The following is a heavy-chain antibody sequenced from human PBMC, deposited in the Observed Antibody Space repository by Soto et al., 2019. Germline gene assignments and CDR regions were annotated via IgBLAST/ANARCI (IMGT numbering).Heavy chain of an antibody. CDR1: GGSISGGGFS. CDR3: ARLQFGEGFDY. Sequence: NPSETLSLTCAVSGGSISGGGFSWSWIRQPPGKGLEWIGYILHTGGTQYNPSLKSRVSMSVDKSKNQFSLHLTSVTAADTAVYYCARLQFGEGFDYWGQGPLVTVSS. V-gene: IGHV4-30-2*01. CDR2: ILHTGGT. J-gene: IGHJ4*02. D-gene: IGHD3-10*01.